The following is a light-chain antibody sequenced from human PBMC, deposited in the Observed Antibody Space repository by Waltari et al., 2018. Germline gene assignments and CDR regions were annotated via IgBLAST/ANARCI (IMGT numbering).Light chain of an antibody. CDR3: ATYAGSYVL. Sequence: QSALTQPPSASGSPGQSVTISCTGPSSAIANYNYVSWYQQFPGRAPKLIIYEAKRRPSGVPDRFSGSKSGSTAFLTVSGLQADDEADYHCATYAGSYVLFGGGTKLTVL. V-gene: IGLV2-8*01. CDR2: EAK. CDR1: SSAIANYNY. J-gene: IGLJ3*02.